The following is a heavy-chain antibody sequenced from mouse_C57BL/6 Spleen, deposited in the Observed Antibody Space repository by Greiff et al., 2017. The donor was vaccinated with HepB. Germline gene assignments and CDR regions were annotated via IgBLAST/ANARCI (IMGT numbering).Heavy chain of an antibody. CDR1: GFNIKDYY. CDR3: APTTVVATDYAMDY. D-gene: IGHD1-1*01. J-gene: IGHJ4*01. CDR2: IDPEDGET. Sequence: EVKLQESGAELVKPGASVKLSCTASGFNIKDYYMHWVKQRTEQGLEWIGRIDPEDGETKYAPKFQGKATITADTSSNTAYLQLSSLTSEDTAVYYCAPTTVVATDYAMDYWGQGTSVTVSS. V-gene: IGHV14-2*01.